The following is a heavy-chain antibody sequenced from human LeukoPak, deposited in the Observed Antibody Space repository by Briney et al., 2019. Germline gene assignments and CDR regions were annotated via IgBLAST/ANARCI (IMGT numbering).Heavy chain of an antibody. Sequence: PGGSLRLSCAASGFTVSSNYMAWVRQAPGKGLEWVSVIYDGGFTDYTDSVKGRFTISRDNSKNTLYLQMNSLRADDTAVYYCARLMGRLVRTWYCDLWGRSTLVTVSS. V-gene: IGHV3-66*04. CDR2: IYDGGFT. D-gene: IGHD3-9*01. J-gene: IGHJ2*01. CDR1: GFTVSSNY. CDR3: ARLMGRLVRTWYCDL.